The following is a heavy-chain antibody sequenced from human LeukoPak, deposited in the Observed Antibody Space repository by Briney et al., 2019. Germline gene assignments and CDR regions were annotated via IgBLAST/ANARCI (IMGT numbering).Heavy chain of an antibody. D-gene: IGHD3-22*01. CDR2: IGTAGNT. J-gene: IGHJ4*02. CDR3: VRGKYYYDSSGYFDY. V-gene: IGHV3-13*01. CDR1: GFTFSSYD. Sequence: GGSLRLSCTASGFTFSSYDMHWVRQTTGKGLEWVSAIGTAGNTYYAGSVKGRFTISRENARNSFYLQMNSLRAGDTAVYYCVRGKYYYDSSGYFDYWGQGTQVTVSS.